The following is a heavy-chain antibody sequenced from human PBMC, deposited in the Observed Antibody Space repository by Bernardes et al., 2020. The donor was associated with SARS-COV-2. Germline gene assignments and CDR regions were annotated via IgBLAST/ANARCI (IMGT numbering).Heavy chain of an antibody. CDR1: GFTFSSYW. CDR2: IKQDGSEK. D-gene: IGHD2-15*01. J-gene: IGHJ6*02. V-gene: IGHV3-7*01. Sequence: GGSLRLSCAASGFTFSSYWMSWVRQAPGKGLEWVANIKQDGSEKYYVDSVKGRFTISRDNAKNSLYLQMNSLRAEDTAVYYCARDRGEGDCSGGSCYSHYYYGMDVWGQGTTVTVSS. CDR3: ARDRGEGDCSGGSCYSHYYYGMDV.